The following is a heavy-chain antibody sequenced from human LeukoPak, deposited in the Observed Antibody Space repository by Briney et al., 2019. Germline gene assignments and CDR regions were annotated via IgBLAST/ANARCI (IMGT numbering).Heavy chain of an antibody. CDR2: INHSGST. Sequence: SDPQTLPCAVYGGSFRGHYWRCLRQPPGKGLEWIVEINHSGSTIHTPSLKSRITISVDTSRNQFSLKLSSVTAADTAVYYCARGRLTPPIYYMDVWDKGTTVTVSS. CDR3: ARGRLTPPIYYMDV. V-gene: IGHV4-34*01. J-gene: IGHJ6*03. CDR1: GGSFRGHY. D-gene: IGHD3-16*01.